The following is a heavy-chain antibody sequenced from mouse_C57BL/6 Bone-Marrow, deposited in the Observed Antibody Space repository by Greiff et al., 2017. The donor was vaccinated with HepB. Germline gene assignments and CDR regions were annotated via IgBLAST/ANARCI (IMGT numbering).Heavy chain of an antibody. D-gene: IGHD1-1*01. J-gene: IGHJ2*01. CDR2: IYPRSGNT. Sequence: VQLQQSGAELARPGASVKLSCTASGYTFTSYGISWVKQRTGQGLEWIGEIYPRSGNTYYNEKFKGKATLTADKSSSTTYMELRSLTSEDSAVYFCARDYGSSYGFDYWGQGTTLTVSS. CDR3: ARDYGSSYGFDY. CDR1: GYTFTSYG. V-gene: IGHV1-81*01.